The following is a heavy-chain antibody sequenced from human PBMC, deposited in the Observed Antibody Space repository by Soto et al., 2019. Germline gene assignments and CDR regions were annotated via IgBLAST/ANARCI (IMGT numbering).Heavy chain of an antibody. Sequence: QVQLVQSGAEVKKPGSSVKVSCKASGGTFSSYAISWVRQAPGQGLEWMGGIIPIFGTANYAQKFQGRVTITADESTRTAYMELSSLRSEDTAVYYCAREERDGGSYYFAFDIWGQGTMVTVSS. CDR3: AREERDGGSYYFAFDI. CDR2: IIPIFGTA. J-gene: IGHJ3*02. D-gene: IGHD1-26*01. CDR1: GGTFSSYA. V-gene: IGHV1-69*01.